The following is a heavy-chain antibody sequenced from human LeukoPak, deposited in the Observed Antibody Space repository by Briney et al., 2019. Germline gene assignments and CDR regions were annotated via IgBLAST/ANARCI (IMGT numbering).Heavy chain of an antibody. V-gene: IGHV3-23*01. CDR3: AKSMIRGVNDAFDI. CDR1: GFTFSSYG. CDR2: IGVSGDST. Sequence: GGSLRLSCAASGFTFSSYGMSWVRQAPGKGLEWVSGIGVSGDSTYYADSVKGRFTISRDNSKNTLYLQMNSLRAEDTAVYYCAKSMIRGVNDAFDIWGQGTMVTVSS. D-gene: IGHD3-10*01. J-gene: IGHJ3*02.